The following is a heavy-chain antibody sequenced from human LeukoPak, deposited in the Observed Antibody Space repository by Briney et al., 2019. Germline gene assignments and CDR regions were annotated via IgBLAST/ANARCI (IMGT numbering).Heavy chain of an antibody. Sequence: EGSLRLSCAASGFTFSSYAMSWVRQAPGKGLEWVSGTSDIGGSTYYADSVKGRFTISRDNSKNMLYLQMNSLRAEDTAVYYCAKEGRITIFGVVFYYMDVWGKGTTVTVSS. CDR2: TSDIGGST. D-gene: IGHD3-3*01. CDR3: AKEGRITIFGVVFYYMDV. V-gene: IGHV3-23*01. J-gene: IGHJ6*03. CDR1: GFTFSSYA.